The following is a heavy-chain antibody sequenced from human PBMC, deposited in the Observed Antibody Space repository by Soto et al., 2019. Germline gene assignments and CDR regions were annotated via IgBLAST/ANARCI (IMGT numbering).Heavy chain of an antibody. CDR1: GGSISSSSYY. V-gene: IGHV4-39*07. Sequence: SETLSLTCTVSGGSISSSSYYWGWIRQPPGKGLEWIGSIYYSGSTYYNPSLKSRVTISGDTSKNQFSLRLTSVTAADTAVYYCARSLFVAAPYDYWGQGALVTVSS. J-gene: IGHJ4*02. D-gene: IGHD6-13*01. CDR2: IYYSGST. CDR3: ARSLFVAAPYDY.